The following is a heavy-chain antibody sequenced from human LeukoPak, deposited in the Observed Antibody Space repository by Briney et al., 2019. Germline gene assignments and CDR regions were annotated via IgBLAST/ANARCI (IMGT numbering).Heavy chain of an antibody. CDR1: GGSFSGYY. Sequence: SETLPLTCTVSGGSFSGYYWSWIRQPPGKGLEWIGEINHSGSTNYNPSLKSRVTISVDTSKNQFSLKLSSVTAADTAVYYCARGLTFGYYYDYWGQGTLVTVSS. CDR3: ARGLTFGYYYDY. CDR2: INHSGST. D-gene: IGHD3-22*01. J-gene: IGHJ4*02. V-gene: IGHV4-34*01.